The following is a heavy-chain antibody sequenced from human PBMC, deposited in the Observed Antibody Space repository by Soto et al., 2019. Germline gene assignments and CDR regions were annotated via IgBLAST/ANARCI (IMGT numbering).Heavy chain of an antibody. V-gene: IGHV4-34*01. CDR1: GGSFSGYY. Sequence: WESLSLPCTVYGGSFSGYYCSWIRQPPGKGLEWTGEINHSGSTNYNPSLRSRVTISVDTSKNQFSLKLSSVTAADTAVYYCARGGRGYDFSSWFDPWGQGTLVTVSS. CDR3: ARGGRGYDFSSWFDP. D-gene: IGHD5-12*01. J-gene: IGHJ5*02. CDR2: INHSGST.